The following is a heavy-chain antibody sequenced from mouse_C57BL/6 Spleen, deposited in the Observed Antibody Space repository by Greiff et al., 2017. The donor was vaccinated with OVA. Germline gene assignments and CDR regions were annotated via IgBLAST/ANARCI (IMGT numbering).Heavy chain of an antibody. V-gene: IGHV1-82*01. CDR3: AREGGALYYFDY. CDR1: GYAFSSSW. Sequence: VQLQQSGPELVKPGASVKISCKASGYAFSSSWMNWVKQRPGKGLEWIGRIYPGDGDTNYNGKFKGKATLTADKSSSTAYMQLSSLTSEDSAVYFCAREGGALYYFDYWGQGTTLTVSS. CDR2: IYPGDGDT. J-gene: IGHJ2*01.